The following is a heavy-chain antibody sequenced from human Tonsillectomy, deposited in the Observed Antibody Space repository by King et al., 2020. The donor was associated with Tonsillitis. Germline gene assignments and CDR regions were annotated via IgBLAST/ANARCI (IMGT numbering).Heavy chain of an antibody. V-gene: IGHV1-46*01. J-gene: IGHJ6*02. Sequence: VQLVESGAEVKKPGASVRLSCKATGYTFTNYYVHWVRQAPGQGLEWMGMIHPSGGTTRVAEKFQGRVTMTKDTSTSTVYMQLSSLRSEDTSVYYCAKDSGAGSYDFSYFCGMDVWGQGTTVTVSS. CDR3: AKDSGAGSYDFSYFCGMDV. D-gene: IGHD3-3*01. CDR2: IHPSGGTT. CDR1: GYTFTNYY.